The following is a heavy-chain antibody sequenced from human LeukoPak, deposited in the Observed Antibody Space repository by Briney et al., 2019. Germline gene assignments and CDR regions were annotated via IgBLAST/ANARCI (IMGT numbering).Heavy chain of an antibody. D-gene: IGHD1-20*01. V-gene: IGHV1-69*04. J-gene: IGHJ6*02. CDR2: IIPILGIA. CDR1: GGTFSSYA. CDR3: ASLGRITASSPLYYYGMDV. Sequence: SVKVSCKASGGTFSSYAISWVRQAPGQRLEWMGRIIPILGIANYAQKFQGRVTITADKSTSTAYMELSSLRSEDTAVYYCASLGRITASSPLYYYGMDVWGQGTTVTVSS.